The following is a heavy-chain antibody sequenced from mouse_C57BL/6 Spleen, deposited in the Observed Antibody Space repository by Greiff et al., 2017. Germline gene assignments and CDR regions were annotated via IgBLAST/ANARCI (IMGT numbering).Heavy chain of an antibody. CDR2: ISGGGGNT. Sequence: DVKLVESGGGLVKPGGSLKLSCAASGFTFSSYTMSWVRQTPEKRLEWVATISGGGGNTYYPDSVKGRFTISRDNAKNTLYLQMSSLRSEDTALYYCAMSSLYAMDYWGQGTSVTVSS. CDR3: AMSSLYAMDY. V-gene: IGHV5-9*01. J-gene: IGHJ4*01. CDR1: GFTFSSYT.